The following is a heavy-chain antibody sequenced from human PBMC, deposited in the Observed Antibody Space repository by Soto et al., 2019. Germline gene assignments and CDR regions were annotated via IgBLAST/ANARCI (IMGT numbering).Heavy chain of an antibody. CDR1: GYIITAYS. V-gene: IGHV1-3*01. CDR3: ARGERNHDFWSSYFGRFDS. CDR2: INAGHGDT. Sequence: QVQLVQSGTAVRKPGASVNVSCKASGYIITAYSIHWLRQAPGQRPERVGWINAGHGDTKYSKRLHDRVTISRDTSANTAYMELNSLRSEDTAVYYCARGERNHDFWSSYFGRFDSWGQGTLVTVSS. J-gene: IGHJ4*02. D-gene: IGHD3-3*01.